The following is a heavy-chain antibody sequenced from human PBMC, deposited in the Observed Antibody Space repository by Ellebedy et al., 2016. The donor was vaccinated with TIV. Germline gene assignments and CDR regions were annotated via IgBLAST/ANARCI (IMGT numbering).Heavy chain of an antibody. D-gene: IGHD5-18*01. CDR3: ARHGGYRGYFDY. CDR2: IYYSGST. J-gene: IGHJ4*02. V-gene: IGHV4-59*08. CDR1: GGSISSYY. Sequence: GSLRLSCTVSGGSISSYYWSWIRQPPGKGLEWIGYIYYSGSTNYNPSLKSRVTISVDTSKNQFSLKLSSVTAADTAVYYCARHGGYRGYFDYWGQGTLVTVSS.